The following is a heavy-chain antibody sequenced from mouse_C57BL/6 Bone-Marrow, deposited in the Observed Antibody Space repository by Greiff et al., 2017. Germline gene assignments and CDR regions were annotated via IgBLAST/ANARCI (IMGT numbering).Heavy chain of an antibody. J-gene: IGHJ2*01. CDR3: ARGSTVVAPDY. V-gene: IGHV1-50*01. D-gene: IGHD1-1*01. CDR2: IDPSDSYT. CDR1: GYTFTSYW. Sequence: QVQLQQPGAELVKPGASVKLSCKASGYTFTSYWMQWVKQRPGQGLEWIGEIDPSDSYTNYNQKFKGKATLTVDTSSSTAYMQLSSLTSEDSAVYYCARGSTVVAPDYWGKGTTLTVSS.